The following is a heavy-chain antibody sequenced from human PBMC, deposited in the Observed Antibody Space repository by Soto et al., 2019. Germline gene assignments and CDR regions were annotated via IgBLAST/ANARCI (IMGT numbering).Heavy chain of an antibody. Sequence: EVLLVESGGGVVQPGGSLRLSCAASGLTVSNHYITWVRQAPGKGLEWVSLIYSGGNTYYADSVKGRFTISRDSSRNTVYLQMHSLRPEDTAVYYCTPGREQNFQWGQGTLVTVSS. D-gene: IGHD1-26*01. CDR2: IYSGGNT. CDR3: TPGREQNFQ. J-gene: IGHJ4*02. CDR1: GLTVSNHY. V-gene: IGHV3-66*01.